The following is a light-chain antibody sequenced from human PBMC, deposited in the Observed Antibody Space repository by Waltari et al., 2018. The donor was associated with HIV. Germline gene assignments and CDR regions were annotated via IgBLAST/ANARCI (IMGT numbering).Light chain of an antibody. CDR2: SGN. V-gene: IGLV1-47*01. Sequence: QSVLTQPPSASGTPGQRVTISCSGSSSNIGSSYVYWYQQVPGTAPKLLIYSGNQRRSGVPHRFSGAKSGTSASLAISGLRSEDEADYYCAAWDDSLSGYVFGTGTKVTVL. CDR3: AAWDDSLSGYV. CDR1: SSNIGSSY. J-gene: IGLJ1*01.